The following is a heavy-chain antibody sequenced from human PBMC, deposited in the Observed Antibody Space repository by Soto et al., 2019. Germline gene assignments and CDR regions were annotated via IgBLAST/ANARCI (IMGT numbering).Heavy chain of an antibody. D-gene: IGHD6-19*01. CDR1: GFTFSSYA. CDR3: AKDRGPYSSGWYNWFDP. Sequence: PGGSLRLSCSASGFTFSSYAMSWVRQAPGKGLEWVSAISGSGGSTYYADSVKGRFTISRDNSKNTLYLQMNSLRAEDTAVYYCAKDRGPYSSGWYNWFDPSGKGTLVTVSS. V-gene: IGHV3-23*01. J-gene: IGHJ5*02. CDR2: ISGSGGST.